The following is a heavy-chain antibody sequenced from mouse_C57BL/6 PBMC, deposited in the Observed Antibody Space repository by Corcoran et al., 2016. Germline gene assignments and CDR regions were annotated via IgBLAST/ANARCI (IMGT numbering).Heavy chain of an antibody. CDR1: GYTFTDYY. Sequence: EVQLQQSGPVLVKPGASVKMSCKASGYTFTDYYMNWVKQSHGKSLEWIGVINPYNGGTSYNQKFKGKATLTVDKSSSTAYMELNSLTSEDSAVYYCAREGLKGPRNAWFAYWGQGTLVTVSA. CDR2: INPYNGGT. V-gene: IGHV1-19*01. D-gene: IGHD3-3*01. J-gene: IGHJ3*01. CDR3: AREGLKGPRNAWFAY.